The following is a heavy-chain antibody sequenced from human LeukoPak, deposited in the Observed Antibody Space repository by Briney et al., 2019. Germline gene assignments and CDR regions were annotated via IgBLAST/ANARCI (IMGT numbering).Heavy chain of an antibody. J-gene: IGHJ4*02. V-gene: IGHV3-48*01. CDR1: GFTFSIYS. D-gene: IGHD6-13*01. Sequence: GGSLRLSCAASGFTFSIYSMMWVRQAPGKGVEWISYISSSSSTIHYADSVKGRFTISRDNAKNSLYLQMNSLRAEDTAVYYCATTGGSWYDGSFDYWGQGTLVTVSS. CDR2: ISSSSSTI. CDR3: ATTGGSWYDGSFDY.